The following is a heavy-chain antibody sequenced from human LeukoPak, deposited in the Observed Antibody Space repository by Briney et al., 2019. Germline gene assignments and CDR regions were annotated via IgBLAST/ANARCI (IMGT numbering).Heavy chain of an antibody. Sequence: PGGSLRLSCAASGFTFSSYAMSWVRQAPGKGLEWVSAISGSGGSTYYADSVKGRFTISRDNSKNTLYLQMNSLRAEDTAVYYCARTHMYNWDDVGAFDIWAKGQWSPSLQ. CDR3: ARTHMYNWDDVGAFDI. CDR2: ISGSGGST. CDR1: GFTFSSYA. V-gene: IGHV3-23*01. J-gene: IGHJ3*02. D-gene: IGHD1-1*01.